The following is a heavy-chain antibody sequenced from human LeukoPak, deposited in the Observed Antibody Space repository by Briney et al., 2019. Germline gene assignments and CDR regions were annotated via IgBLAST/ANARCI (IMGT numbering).Heavy chain of an antibody. D-gene: IGHD7-27*01. CDR1: GGTFSSYA. J-gene: IGHJ4*02. Sequence: ASVKVSCKASGGTFSSYAISWVRQAPGQGLEWLGRIIPILGIANYAQKFQGRVTITADKSTSTAYMELSSLRSEDTAVYYCAKDSGNWGTNFDYWGQGSLVTVSS. CDR3: AKDSGNWGTNFDY. CDR2: IIPILGIA. V-gene: IGHV1-69*04.